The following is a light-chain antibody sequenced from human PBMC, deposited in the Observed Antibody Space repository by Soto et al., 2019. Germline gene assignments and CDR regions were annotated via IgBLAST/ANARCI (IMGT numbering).Light chain of an antibody. CDR1: QSVRSIF. Sequence: EIVLTQSPGTLSLSPGERATLSCMASQSVRSIFLAWYQQKPGQVPSLLIYGSSSRATGIPHRFSCSGSVTDFALTISRLEPEDFAVYYCQQYGCSPRTFGQGTKVEIK. CDR3: QQYGCSPRT. J-gene: IGKJ1*01. CDR2: GSS. V-gene: IGKV3-20*01.